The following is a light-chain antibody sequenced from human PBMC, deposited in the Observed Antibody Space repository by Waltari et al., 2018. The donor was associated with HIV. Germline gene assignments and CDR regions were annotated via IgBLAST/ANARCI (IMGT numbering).Light chain of an antibody. CDR1: TSNIGTNY. J-gene: IGLJ1*01. CDR3: ATWDDNLNTYV. V-gene: IGLV1-47*01. Sequence: QSVLSQPPSMSGAPGQRVTIACSGNTSNIGTNYVYWFQHGPDAAPKLFLFSNDRLPSGVPGRVSGSKAGTSASLAISGLRPEDEADYYCATWDDNLNTYVFGPGTRLSVL. CDR2: SND.